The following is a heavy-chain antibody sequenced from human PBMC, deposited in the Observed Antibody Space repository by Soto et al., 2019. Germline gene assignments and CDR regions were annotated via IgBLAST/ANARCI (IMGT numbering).Heavy chain of an antibody. Sequence: QIQLLRSGPDVKKPGASVKVSCKASGYTFSPYGLSWVRQAPGQGRELMGWISGYNGRTNYAQKFRSRVTLNTDTSESTGYMALRNLRPDETAMYYCARDDRKELVVEGLNSMDVCGQGATCTVSS. D-gene: IGHD2-15*01. CDR1: GYTFSPYG. V-gene: IGHV1-18*01. J-gene: IGHJ6*02. CDR2: ISGYNGRT. CDR3: ARDDRKELVVEGLNSMDV.